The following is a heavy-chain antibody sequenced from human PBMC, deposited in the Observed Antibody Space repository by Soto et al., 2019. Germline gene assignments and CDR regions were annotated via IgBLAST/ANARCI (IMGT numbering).Heavy chain of an antibody. D-gene: IGHD2-8*01. J-gene: IGHJ3*02. V-gene: IGHV2-26*01. CDR1: GFSLTNTRMG. CDR2: IFSSDDS. Sequence: QVTLMESGPVLVKPTETLTLTCTVSGFSLTNTRMGVSWIRQTPGKALEWVVHIFSSDDSSFSPSLSNRLTISRDTSKSQVVLFMTNMDPMDTATYYCARIEKMDRAFDTWGQGIMVTVSS. CDR3: ARIEKMDRAFDT.